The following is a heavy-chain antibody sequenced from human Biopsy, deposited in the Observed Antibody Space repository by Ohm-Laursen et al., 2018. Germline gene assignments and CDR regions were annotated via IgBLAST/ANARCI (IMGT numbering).Heavy chain of an antibody. CDR1: GFDFGSYA. CDR2: ISASDDSK. V-gene: IGHV3-23*01. D-gene: IGHD2-8*01. Sequence: SLRLSCAATGFDFGSYAMSWVRQAPGKGLEWVSSISASDDSKYYGDSVKGRFTISRDSSTNTLYLQMNGLRADDTAVYYCATGPVQMVYANLRGEFASWGQGALVTVSS. J-gene: IGHJ5*02. CDR3: ATGPVQMVYANLRGEFAS.